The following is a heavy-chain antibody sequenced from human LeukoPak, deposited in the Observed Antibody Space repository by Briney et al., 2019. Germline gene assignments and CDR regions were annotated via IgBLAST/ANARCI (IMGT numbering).Heavy chain of an antibody. V-gene: IGHV3-30-3*01. CDR1: GFTFSSYA. CDR3: ARDRNWDYYYGMDV. Sequence: GGSLRLSCAASGFTFSSYAMHWVRQAPGKGLEWVAVISYDGSNKYYADSVKGRFTISRENSKNTLYLQMNSLRAEDTAVYYCARDRNWDYYYGMDVWGQGTTVTVSS. D-gene: IGHD7-27*01. J-gene: IGHJ6*02. CDR2: ISYDGSNK.